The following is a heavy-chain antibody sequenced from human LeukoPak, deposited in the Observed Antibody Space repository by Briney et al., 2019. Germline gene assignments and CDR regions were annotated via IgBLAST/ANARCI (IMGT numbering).Heavy chain of an antibody. D-gene: IGHD6-13*01. CDR3: ARGWAAAAVDY. CDR1: GGSFSGYY. J-gene: IGHJ4*02. V-gene: IGHV4-34*01. CDR2: INHSGST. Sequence: PSETLSLTCAVYGGSFSGYYWSWIRQPPGKGLEWIGEINHSGSTNYNPSLKSRVTISVDTSKNQFSLKLSSVTAADTAVYYCARGWAAAAVDYWGQGTLVTVSS.